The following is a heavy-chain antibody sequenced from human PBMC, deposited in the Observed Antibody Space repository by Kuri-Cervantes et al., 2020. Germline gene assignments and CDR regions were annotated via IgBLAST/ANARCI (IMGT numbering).Heavy chain of an antibody. J-gene: IGHJ4*02. CDR1: GDTFSSYT. Sequence: SVKVSCNASGDTFSSYTISWVRQAPGQGLEWMGRIIPILVIANYAQKFKGRVTITADKYTSTAYMELSSLKSDDTAVYYCASSPMDRSCYYPDYWGQGTLVTVSS. V-gene: IGHV1-69*02. CDR3: ASSPMDRSCYYPDY. CDR2: IIPILVIA. D-gene: IGHD3-22*01.